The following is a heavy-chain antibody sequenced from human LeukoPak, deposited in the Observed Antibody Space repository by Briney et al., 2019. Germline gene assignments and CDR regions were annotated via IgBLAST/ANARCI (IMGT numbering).Heavy chain of an antibody. D-gene: IGHD1-26*01. Sequence: PGGSLRLSCTASGFTFGDYAMTWVRQAPGKGLEWVSAISGSGGSTYYADSVKGRFTISRDNSKNTLYLQMNSLRAEDTAVYYCAKDLPRSSVGATGLFDYWGQGTLVTVSS. CDR1: GFTFGDYA. CDR2: ISGSGGST. CDR3: AKDLPRSSVGATGLFDY. V-gene: IGHV3-23*01. J-gene: IGHJ4*02.